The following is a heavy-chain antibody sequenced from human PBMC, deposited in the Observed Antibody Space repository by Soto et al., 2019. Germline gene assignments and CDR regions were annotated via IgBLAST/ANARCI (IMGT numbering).Heavy chain of an antibody. J-gene: IGHJ6*02. D-gene: IGHD2-2*01. V-gene: IGHV3-33*01. CDR1: GFTFSSYG. Sequence: PXASLRLSCAASGFTFSSYGMHWVRQAPGKGLEWVAIIWYDGSNKYYADSVKGRFSISRDNSKNTLYLQMNSLRAEDTAVYYCARVPAANSNYYYYGMDVWGQGTTVTVSS. CDR2: IWYDGSNK. CDR3: ARVPAANSNYYYYGMDV.